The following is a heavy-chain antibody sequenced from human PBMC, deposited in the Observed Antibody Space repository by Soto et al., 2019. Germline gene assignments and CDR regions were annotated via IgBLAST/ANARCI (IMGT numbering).Heavy chain of an antibody. CDR2: ISYDGSNK. Sequence: QVQLVESGGCVVQPGRSLRLSCAASGFTFSSYGMHWVRQAPGKGLEWVAVISYDGSNKYYADSVKGRFTISRDNSKNTLYLQMNSLRAEDTAVYYCAKALKSTWIQIRLHYYYYGMDVWGQGTTVTVSS. J-gene: IGHJ6*02. V-gene: IGHV3-30*18. D-gene: IGHD5-18*01. CDR3: AKALKSTWIQIRLHYYYYGMDV. CDR1: GFTFSSYG.